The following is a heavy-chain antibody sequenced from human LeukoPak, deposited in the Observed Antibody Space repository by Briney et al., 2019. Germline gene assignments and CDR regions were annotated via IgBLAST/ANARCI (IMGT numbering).Heavy chain of an antibody. CDR1: GDSVRSYY. Sequence: KPSETLSLTCTVSGDSVRSYYWSWIRQPPGKGLEWTGYIYYSGSTNYNPSLKSRVTLSLDTSKNQFSVKLNSVTAADTAVYYCATNYAVAAPYYFDYWGQGTLITVSS. J-gene: IGHJ4*02. CDR3: ATNYAVAAPYYFDY. CDR2: IYYSGST. V-gene: IGHV4-59*02. D-gene: IGHD6-19*01.